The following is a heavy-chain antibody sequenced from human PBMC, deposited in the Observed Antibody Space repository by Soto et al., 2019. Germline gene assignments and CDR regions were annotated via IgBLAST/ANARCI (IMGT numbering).Heavy chain of an antibody. CDR3: ARVAAPGTRHEYFHH. CDR2: INPNGGST. D-gene: IGHD6-13*01. V-gene: IGHV1-46*01. J-gene: IGHJ1*01. CDR1: GFTFSSSA. Sequence: GASVKVSCKASGFTFSSSALQWVRQAPGQGLEWMGIINPNGGSTSYTQKFQGRVTMTRDTSTSTVYMELSSLRSEDTAVYFCARVAAPGTRHEYFHHWGQGTLVTVSS.